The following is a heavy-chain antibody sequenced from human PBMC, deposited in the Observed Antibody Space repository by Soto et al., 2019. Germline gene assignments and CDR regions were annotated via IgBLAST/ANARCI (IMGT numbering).Heavy chain of an antibody. CDR2: IHFTGST. D-gene: IGHD6-13*01. Sequence: SETLSLTCTVSGGSISSYYLSWIRQPPGKGLEWIGYIHFTGSTNYNPSLKSRVTISVDTSKNQFSLKLTSVTAADTAVYYCARGSSWFDYWGQGTLVTVSS. CDR3: ARGSSWFDY. J-gene: IGHJ4*02. CDR1: GGSISSYY. V-gene: IGHV4-59*01.